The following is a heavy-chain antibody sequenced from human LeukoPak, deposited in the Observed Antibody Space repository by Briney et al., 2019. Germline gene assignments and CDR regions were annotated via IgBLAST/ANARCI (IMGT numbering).Heavy chain of an antibody. Sequence: GGSLRLSCAASGFTFSSSAMHWVRQAPGKGLEWVAVISYDESNKYYADSVKRRFTISRDNSKNTLYLQMNSLRAEDTAVYYCARGTDTKPFWSGYWVDVWGQGTTVTVSS. D-gene: IGHD3-3*01. J-gene: IGHJ6*02. CDR3: ARGTDTKPFWSGYWVDV. CDR2: ISYDESNK. V-gene: IGHV3-30*03. CDR1: GFTFSSSA.